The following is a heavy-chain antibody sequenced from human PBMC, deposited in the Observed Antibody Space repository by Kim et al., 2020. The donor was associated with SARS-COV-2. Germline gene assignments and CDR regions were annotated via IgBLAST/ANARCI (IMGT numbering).Heavy chain of an antibody. CDR2: INPNSGGT. Sequence: ASVKVSCKASGYTFTGYYMHWVRQAPGQGLEWMGRINPNSGGTNYAQKFQGRVTMTRDTSISTAYMELSRLRSDDTAVYYCARPHLSSGWSNYGMDVWGQGTTVTVSS. CDR1: GYTFTGYY. D-gene: IGHD6-19*01. CDR3: ARPHLSSGWSNYGMDV. V-gene: IGHV1-2*06. J-gene: IGHJ6*02.